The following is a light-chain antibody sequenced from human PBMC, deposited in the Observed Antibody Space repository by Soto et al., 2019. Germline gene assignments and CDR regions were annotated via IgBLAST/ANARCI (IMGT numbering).Light chain of an antibody. CDR3: CSYAGGRTYL. V-gene: IGLV2-23*01. J-gene: IGLJ1*01. CDR1: SSDVGNYDL. CDR2: EGS. Sequence: QSVLTQPASVSGSPGQSITISCTGTSSDVGNYDLVSWYQQLPGKAPKFILYEGSKRPSGVSNRFSGSKSGNTASLTISGLQAEDEADYYCCSYAGGRTYLFGTGTKVTVL.